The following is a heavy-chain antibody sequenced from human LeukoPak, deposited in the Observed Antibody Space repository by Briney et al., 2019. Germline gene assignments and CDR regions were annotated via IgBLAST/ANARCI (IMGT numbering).Heavy chain of an antibody. D-gene: IGHD6-19*01. CDR1: GYIFTSYN. J-gene: IGHJ4*02. V-gene: IGHV1-46*01. CDR2: INPSGGST. CDR3: ARFAVHRRITVPGQFGLDY. Sequence: ASVKVSCKTSGYIFTSYNIYWVRQAAGQGLEWMGIINPSGGSTNYAQKFQGRVTMTRDTSTSTAYMELSSLRSEDTAVYYCARFAVHRRITVPGQFGLDYWGQGTLVSVSS.